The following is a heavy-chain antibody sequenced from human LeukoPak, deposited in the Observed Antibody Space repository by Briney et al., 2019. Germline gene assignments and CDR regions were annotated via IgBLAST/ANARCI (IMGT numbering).Heavy chain of an antibody. Sequence: SETLSLTCTVSGGSISSYYWGWIRQPPGKGLEWIGWLHYSGSTNYNPSLKSRVTISVDTSKNQFSLKLSSVTAADTAVYYCARHGVDYFGSGSFPTPFDYWGQGTLVTVSS. V-gene: IGHV4-59*08. CDR3: ARHGVDYFGSGSFPTPFDY. CDR1: GGSISSYY. CDR2: LHYSGST. J-gene: IGHJ4*02. D-gene: IGHD3-10*01.